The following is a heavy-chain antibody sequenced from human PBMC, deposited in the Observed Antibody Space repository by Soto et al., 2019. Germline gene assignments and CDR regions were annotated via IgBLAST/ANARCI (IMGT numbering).Heavy chain of an antibody. J-gene: IGHJ6*03. CDR3: ATDRGPGYCSSTSCDEFSYYYYMDV. D-gene: IGHD2-2*01. V-gene: IGHV1-18*01. CDR2: ISAYNGNT. CDR1: GYTFTSYG. Sequence: QVPLVQSGAEVKKPGASVKVSCKASGYTFTSYGISWVRQAPGQGLEWMGWISAYNGNTNYAQKLQGRVTMTTDTPTCTDYRGLRGLRSDDTAVYYCATDRGPGYCSSTSCDEFSYYYYMDVWGKGTTVTVSS.